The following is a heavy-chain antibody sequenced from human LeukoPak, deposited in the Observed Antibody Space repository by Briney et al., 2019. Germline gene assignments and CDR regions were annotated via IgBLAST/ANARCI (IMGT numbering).Heavy chain of an antibody. CDR3: AKGSLGYCSGGSCP. J-gene: IGHJ4*02. CDR2: ISASGGST. D-gene: IGHD2-15*01. CDR1: GFTFSSYA. V-gene: IGHV3-23*01. Sequence: GGSLRLSCAASGFTFSSYAMNWVRQAPGKGLEWVSTISASGGSTYYADSVKGRFTISRDNSRDTLYLQMNSLRAEDTAVYYCAKGSLGYCSGGSCPWGQGTLVTVSS.